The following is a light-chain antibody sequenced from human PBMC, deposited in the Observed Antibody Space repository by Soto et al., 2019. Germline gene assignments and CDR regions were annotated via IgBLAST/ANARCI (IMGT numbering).Light chain of an antibody. V-gene: IGKV1-6*01. CDR2: AAS. CDR1: QGMRND. J-gene: IGKJ1*01. Sequence: AIQMTQSPSSLSASVGDRVTITCRASQGMRNDLGWYQQKPGKAPKLLIYAASSLQSGVPSRFSGSGSGTDFTLTISSLQPEEFATYYCLQDYNYPWTFGQGTKVEIK. CDR3: LQDYNYPWT.